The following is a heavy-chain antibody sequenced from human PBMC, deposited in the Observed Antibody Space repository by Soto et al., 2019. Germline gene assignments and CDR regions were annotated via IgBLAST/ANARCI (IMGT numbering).Heavy chain of an antibody. CDR3: ARGDCGGDCSTYYFDY. J-gene: IGHJ4*02. V-gene: IGHV1-69*13. Sequence: SVKVSCKASGGTFSSYAISWVRQAPGQGLEWMGGIIPIFGTANYAQKFQGRVTITADESTSTAYMELSSLRSEDTAVYYCARGDCGGDCSTYYFDYWGQGSLVIVSS. CDR1: GGTFSSYA. CDR2: IIPIFGTA. D-gene: IGHD2-21*02.